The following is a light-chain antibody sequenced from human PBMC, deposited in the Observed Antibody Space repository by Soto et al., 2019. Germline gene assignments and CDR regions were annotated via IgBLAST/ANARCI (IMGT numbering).Light chain of an antibody. CDR1: QGITTF. CDR2: GAS. V-gene: IGKV1-17*03. CDR3: LQHNSYPYT. Sequence: DIQMTQSPSVVSASVGDTVTVTCRASQGITTFLAWFRQRPGRVPERLIYGASSVKSGVPSRFSGRGSGTEFTLTSSILQPEDFGIYYCLQHNSYPYTFGPGTKLEIK. J-gene: IGKJ2*01.